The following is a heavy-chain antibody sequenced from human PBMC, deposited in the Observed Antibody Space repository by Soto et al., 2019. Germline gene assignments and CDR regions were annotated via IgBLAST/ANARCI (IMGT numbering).Heavy chain of an antibody. Sequence: PSETLSLTCIVSGGSVSGSNWWSWVRQPPGKGLEWIGEIYHSGSTTYNPSLKSRATISVDKSENQFSLRLKSVTAADTAVYYCASVGSDYDNSGYYLPWGPGTLVTVSS. J-gene: IGHJ5*02. CDR1: GGSVSGSNW. V-gene: IGHV4-4*02. D-gene: IGHD3-22*01. CDR2: IYHSGST. CDR3: ASVGSDYDNSGYYLP.